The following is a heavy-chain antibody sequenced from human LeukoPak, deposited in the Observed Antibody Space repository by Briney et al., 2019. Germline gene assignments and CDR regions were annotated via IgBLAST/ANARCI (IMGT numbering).Heavy chain of an antibody. CDR3: ARSLGTSQDY. CDR1: GFTFSSYA. Sequence: GGSLRLSCAASGFTFSSYAMHWVRQAPGKGLEWVAVISYDGSNKYYADSVKGRFTIPRDNSKNTLYLQMNSLRAEDTAVYYCARSLGTSQDYWGQGTLVTVSS. J-gene: IGHJ4*02. CDR2: ISYDGSNK. V-gene: IGHV3-30*04. D-gene: IGHD7-27*01.